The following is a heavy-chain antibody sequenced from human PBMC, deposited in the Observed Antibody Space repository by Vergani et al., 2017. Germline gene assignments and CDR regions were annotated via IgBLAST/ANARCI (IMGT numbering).Heavy chain of an antibody. CDR1: GYSFTSYW. CDR2: IDPSDSYT. J-gene: IGHJ6*02. CDR3: ARIGGYSYDRGGVGGV. D-gene: IGHD5-18*01. V-gene: IGHV5-10-1*01. Sequence: VQLVQSGAEVKKPGESLRISCKGSGYSFTSYWISWVRQMPGKGLEWMGRIDPSDSYTNYSPSFQGHVTISADKSISTAYLQWSSLKASDTAMYYCARIGGYSYDRGGVGGVWGQGTTVTVSS.